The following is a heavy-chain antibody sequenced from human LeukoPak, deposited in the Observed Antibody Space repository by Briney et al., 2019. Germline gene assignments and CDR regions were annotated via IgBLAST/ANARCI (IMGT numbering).Heavy chain of an antibody. CDR1: GGSFSSYY. Sequence: PSETLSLTCAVYGGSFSSYYWSWIRQPPGKGLEWIGYIYYSGSTNYNPSLKSRVTISVDTSKNQFSLKLSSVTAADTAVYYCAKTVGGGAFDIWGQGTMVTVSS. CDR3: AKTVGGGAFDI. V-gene: IGHV4-59*08. CDR2: IYYSGST. J-gene: IGHJ3*02. D-gene: IGHD1-26*01.